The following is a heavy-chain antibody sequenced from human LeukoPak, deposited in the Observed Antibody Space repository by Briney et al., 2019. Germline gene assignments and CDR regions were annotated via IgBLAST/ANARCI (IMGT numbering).Heavy chain of an antibody. D-gene: IGHD6-13*01. CDR3: ARDTSSVPHSINWANNRFDP. V-gene: IGHV3-23*01. J-gene: IGHJ5*02. Sequence: PGGCLRLSCAASEFTFSSYGMSWVRQAPGKGLEWVSSISGSGGSTQYADSVKGRFTISRDNSKNTLYLQMNSLRGDDTAIYYCARDTSSVPHSINWANNRFDPWGQGTLVTVSS. CDR1: EFTFSSYG. CDR2: ISGSGGST.